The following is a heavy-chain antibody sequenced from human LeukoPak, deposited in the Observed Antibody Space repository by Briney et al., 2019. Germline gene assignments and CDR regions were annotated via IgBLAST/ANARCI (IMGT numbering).Heavy chain of an antibody. D-gene: IGHD5-12*01. CDR1: GGSISSYY. CDR2: IYDGGST. Sequence: SETLSLTCTVSGGSISSYYCNWIRQPPGKGLEWIGYIYDGGSTNYNPSLRSRATISVDTSKNQFSLKLSSVTAADTAVYYCARRSGYDGHFDLWGRGTLVTVSS. V-gene: IGHV4-59*08. CDR3: ARRSGYDGHFDL. J-gene: IGHJ2*01.